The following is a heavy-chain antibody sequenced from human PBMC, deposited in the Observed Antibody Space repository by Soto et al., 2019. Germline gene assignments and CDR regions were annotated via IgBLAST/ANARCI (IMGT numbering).Heavy chain of an antibody. CDR2: IIPILGIA. Sequence: SVKVSCKASGGTLSSYTGSWVRQAPGQGLEWMGRIIPILGIANYAQKFQGRVTITADKSTSTAYMELSSLRSEDTAVYYCARDFYYGSGSYFFRVSTRFDPWGQGTLVTVSS. J-gene: IGHJ5*02. V-gene: IGHV1-69*04. CDR3: ARDFYYGSGSYFFRVSTRFDP. D-gene: IGHD3-10*01. CDR1: GGTLSSYT.